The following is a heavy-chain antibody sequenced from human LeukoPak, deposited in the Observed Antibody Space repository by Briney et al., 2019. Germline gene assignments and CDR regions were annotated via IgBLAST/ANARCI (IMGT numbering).Heavy chain of an antibody. Sequence: SETLSLTRAVSGGSISSGGYSWSWIRQPPGKGLEWIGYIYHSGSTYYNPSLKSRVTISVDRSKNQFSLKLSSVTAADTAVYYCARGRTPEFDYWGQGTLVTVSS. V-gene: IGHV4-30-2*01. CDR2: IYHSGST. CDR1: GGSISSGGYS. D-gene: IGHD1-1*01. CDR3: ARGRTPEFDY. J-gene: IGHJ4*02.